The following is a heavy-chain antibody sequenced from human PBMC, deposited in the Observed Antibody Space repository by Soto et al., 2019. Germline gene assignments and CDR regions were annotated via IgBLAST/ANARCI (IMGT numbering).Heavy chain of an antibody. J-gene: IGHJ4*02. CDR2: IKSDGSDT. V-gene: IGHV3-74*01. CDR3: ARVACGELGG. Sequence: EVQLVESGGGLVQPGGSLRLSCAASGFTFSSYGMHWVRQAPGKGLVWVSRIKSDGSDTSYADSVKGRFTISRDNAKNTLYLQMSSLRAEDTAVYYCARVACGELGGWGQGTLVTVSS. D-gene: IGHD3-10*01. CDR1: GFTFSSYG.